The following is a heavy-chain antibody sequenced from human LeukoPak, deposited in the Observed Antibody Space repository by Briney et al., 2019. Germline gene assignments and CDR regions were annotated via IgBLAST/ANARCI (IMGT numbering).Heavy chain of an antibody. CDR2: IYYSGST. J-gene: IGHJ5*02. V-gene: IGHV4-39*01. Sequence: SETLSLTCTVSGGSISSSSYYWGWIRRPPGKGLEWIGSIYYSGSTYYNPSLKSRVTISVDTSKNQFSLKLSSVTAADTAVYYCARLKAWFDPWGQGTLVTVS. CDR3: ARLKAWFDP. CDR1: GGSISSSSYY.